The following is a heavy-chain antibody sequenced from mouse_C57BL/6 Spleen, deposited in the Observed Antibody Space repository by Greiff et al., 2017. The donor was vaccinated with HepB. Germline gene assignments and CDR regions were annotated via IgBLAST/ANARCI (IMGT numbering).Heavy chain of an antibody. V-gene: IGHV5-6*02. Sequence: DVKLVESGGDLVKPGGSLKLSCAASGFTFSSYGMSWVRQTPDKRLEWVATISSGGNYTYYPDSVKGRFTISRDNAKNTLYLQMSSLKSEDTAMYYCVRGLLRDAMDYWGQGTSVTVSS. J-gene: IGHJ4*01. CDR3: VRGLLRDAMDY. CDR2: ISSGGNYT. D-gene: IGHD2-3*01. CDR1: GFTFSSYG.